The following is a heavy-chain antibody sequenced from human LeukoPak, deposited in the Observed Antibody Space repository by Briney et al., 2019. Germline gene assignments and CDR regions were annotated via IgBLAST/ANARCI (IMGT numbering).Heavy chain of an antibody. J-gene: IGHJ3*02. CDR3: ARDHGDYVGGAFDI. Sequence: KPSETLSLTCTVSGGSISSGGYYWSWIRQHPGKGLEWIGYIYYSGRTYYNPSLKSRVTISVDTSKNQFSLKLSSVTAADTAVYYCARDHGDYVGGAFDIWGQGTMVTVSS. V-gene: IGHV4-31*03. CDR1: GGSISSGGYY. CDR2: IYYSGRT. D-gene: IGHD4-17*01.